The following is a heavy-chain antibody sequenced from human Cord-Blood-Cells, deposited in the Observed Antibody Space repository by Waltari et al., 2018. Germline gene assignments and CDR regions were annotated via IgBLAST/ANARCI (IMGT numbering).Heavy chain of an antibody. V-gene: IGHV1-69*09. D-gene: IGHD3-9*01. Sequence: QVQLVQSGAEVKKPGSSVKVSCKASGGTFSSYAISWVRQAPGQGLEWMGRISPILGIANYAQKFQGRVTITADKSTSTAYMELSSLRSEDTAVYYCARDRGTGFDWLFYWGQGTLVTVSS. CDR2: ISPILGIA. CDR3: ARDRGTGFDWLFY. J-gene: IGHJ4*02. CDR1: GGTFSSYA.